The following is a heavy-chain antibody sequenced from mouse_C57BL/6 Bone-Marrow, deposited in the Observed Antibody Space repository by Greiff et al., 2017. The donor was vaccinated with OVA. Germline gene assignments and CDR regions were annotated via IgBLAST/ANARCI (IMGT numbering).Heavy chain of an antibody. CDR2: ISDGGSYT. CDR3: AIDPIDDGFAY. J-gene: IGHJ3*01. Sequence: EVQGVESGGGLVKPGGSLKLSCAASGFTFSSYAMSWVRQTPETRLEWVATISDGGSYTYYPDNVPGRFTISRENAKNNLYLQMSHLKSKDTAMYYCAIDPIDDGFAYWGQGTLVTVSA. CDR1: GFTFSSYA. V-gene: IGHV5-4*01. D-gene: IGHD2-3*01.